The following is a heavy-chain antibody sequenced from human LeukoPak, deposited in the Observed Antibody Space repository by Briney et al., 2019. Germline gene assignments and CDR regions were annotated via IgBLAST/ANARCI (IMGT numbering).Heavy chain of an antibody. CDR1: GYTFTGYY. V-gene: IGHV1-2*02. D-gene: IGHD3-16*02. J-gene: IGHJ4*02. CDR2: INPNSGGT. Sequence: ASVKVSCKASGYTFTGYYMHWVRQAPGQGLEWMGWINPNSGGTNYAQKFQGRVTMTRDTSISTAYMELSRLRSDDTAVYYCARDLDPFYYDYVWGSYRYFGYWGQGTLVTVSS. CDR3: ARDLDPFYYDYVWGSYRYFGY.